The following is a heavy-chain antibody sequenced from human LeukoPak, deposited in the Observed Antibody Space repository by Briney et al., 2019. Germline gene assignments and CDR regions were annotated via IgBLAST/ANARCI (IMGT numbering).Heavy chain of an antibody. V-gene: IGHV3-33*06. Sequence: GGSLRLSCAASGFTLSPYGVHWVRQAPGKGLEWVAVIWRDGNNRFYADSVKGRFTISRDDSENGVYVQMDNLRAEGTALYFCAKGVLYMDVWGKGTTVTVSS. D-gene: IGHD1-1*01. J-gene: IGHJ6*03. CDR1: GFTLSPYG. CDR2: IWRDGNNR. CDR3: AKGVLYMDV.